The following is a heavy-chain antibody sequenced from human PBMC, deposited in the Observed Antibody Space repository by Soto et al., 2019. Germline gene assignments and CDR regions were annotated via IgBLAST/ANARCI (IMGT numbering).Heavy chain of an antibody. V-gene: IGHV1-46*01. J-gene: IGHJ5*02. CDR1: GYTFTSYY. CDR3: ARDYCSGGSCYAGFNWFDP. CDR2: INPSGGST. Sequence: QVQLVQSGAEVKKPGASVKVSCKASGYTFTSYYMHWVRQAPGQGLEWMGIINPSGGSTSYAQKFQGRVTRTRDTSTSTVYMELSSLRSEDTAVYYCARDYCSGGSCYAGFNWFDPWGQGTLVTVSS. D-gene: IGHD2-15*01.